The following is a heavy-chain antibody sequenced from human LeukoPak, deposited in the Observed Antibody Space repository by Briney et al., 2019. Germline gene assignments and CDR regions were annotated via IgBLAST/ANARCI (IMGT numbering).Heavy chain of an antibody. CDR2: IKQDGSEK. CDR1: GFTFSSYW. CDR3: ARGGYCGGDCPLSYYYGMDV. V-gene: IGHV3-7*01. D-gene: IGHD2-21*02. Sequence: GGSLRLSCAASGFTFSSYWMSWVRQAPGKGLEWVANIKQDGSEKYYVDSVKGRFTISRDNAKNSLYLQMNSLRAEDTAVYYCARGGYCGGDCPLSYYYGMDVWGQGTTVTVSS. J-gene: IGHJ6*02.